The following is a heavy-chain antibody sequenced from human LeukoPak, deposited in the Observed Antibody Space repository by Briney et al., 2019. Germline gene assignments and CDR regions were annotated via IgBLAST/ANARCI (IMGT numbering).Heavy chain of an antibody. Sequence: GGSLRLSCAASGFTFSSYAMHWVRQAPGKGLEWVAVISYDGSNKYYADSVKGRFTISRDNSKNTLYLQMNSLRAEDTAVYYCARDRVSGGDRLFDYWGQGTLVTVSS. CDR1: GFTFSSYA. D-gene: IGHD2-21*02. J-gene: IGHJ4*02. CDR3: ARDRVSGGDRLFDY. V-gene: IGHV3-30-3*01. CDR2: ISYDGSNK.